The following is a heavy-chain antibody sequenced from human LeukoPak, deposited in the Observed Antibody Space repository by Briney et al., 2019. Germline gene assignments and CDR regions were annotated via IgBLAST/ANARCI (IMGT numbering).Heavy chain of an antibody. CDR3: ARDRGYSYVDY. CDR2: ISGSGGST. J-gene: IGHJ4*02. CDR1: GFTFSSYA. D-gene: IGHD5-18*01. Sequence: GGSLRLSCAASGFTFSSYAMSWVRQAPGKGLEWVSAISGSGGSTYYADSVKGRFTISRDNSKNTVYLQMNSLRADDTAVYYCARDRGYSYVDYWGQGTLVTVSS. V-gene: IGHV3-23*01.